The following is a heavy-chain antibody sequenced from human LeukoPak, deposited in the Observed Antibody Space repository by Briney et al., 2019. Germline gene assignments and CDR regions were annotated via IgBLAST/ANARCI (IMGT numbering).Heavy chain of an antibody. J-gene: IGHJ5*02. Sequence: GGSLRLSCAASGFTFSSYEMNWVRQAPGKGLEWVSYISSSSSYIYYADSVKGRFTISRDNAKNSLYLQMNSLRAEDTAVYYCARSGVPATLVGWFDPWGQGTLVTVSS. D-gene: IGHD2-2*01. CDR3: ARSGVPATLVGWFDP. CDR2: ISSSSSYI. V-gene: IGHV3-21*05. CDR1: GFTFSSYE.